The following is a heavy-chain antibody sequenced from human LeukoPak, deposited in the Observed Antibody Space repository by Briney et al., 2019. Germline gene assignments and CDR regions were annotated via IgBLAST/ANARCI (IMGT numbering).Heavy chain of an antibody. CDR3: ARSGSYSIGDY. CDR1: GFAFSRHG. D-gene: IGHD1-26*01. J-gene: IGHJ4*02. CDR2: VPYDGNNK. V-gene: IGHV3-30*02. Sequence: QPGGSLRLFCAASGFAFSRHGIHWIRQAPGKGLEWVAFVPYDGNNKFYADSVKGRFTISRDNAKNSLYLQMNSLRAEDTAVYYCARSGSYSIGDYWGQGTLVTVSS.